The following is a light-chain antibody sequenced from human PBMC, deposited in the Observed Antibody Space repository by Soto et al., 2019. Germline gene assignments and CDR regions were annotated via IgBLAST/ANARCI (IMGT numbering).Light chain of an antibody. CDR2: DAS. Sequence: EFVLTQSPGTLSLSPGERATLPCRASQTVRNNYLAWYQQKPGQAPRLLIYDASSRATGIPDRFSGGGSGTDFTLTITRLEPEDFAVYYCQQYGDSPQTFGPGTKVDIK. V-gene: IGKV3-20*01. J-gene: IGKJ1*01. CDR1: QTVRNNY. CDR3: QQYGDSPQT.